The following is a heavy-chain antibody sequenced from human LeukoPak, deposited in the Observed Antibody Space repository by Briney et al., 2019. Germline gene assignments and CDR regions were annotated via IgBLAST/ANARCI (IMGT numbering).Heavy chain of an antibody. J-gene: IGHJ6*03. V-gene: IGHV3-21*01. CDR1: GFTFSSYS. Sequence: GSLRLSCAASGFTFSSYSMNWVRQAPGKGLEWVSSISSSSSYIYYADSVKGRFTISRDNAKNSLYLQMNSLRAEDTAVYYCARGKSSSWSASRYYYYMDVWGKGTTVTVSS. D-gene: IGHD6-13*01. CDR2: ISSSSSYI. CDR3: ARGKSSSWSASRYYYYMDV.